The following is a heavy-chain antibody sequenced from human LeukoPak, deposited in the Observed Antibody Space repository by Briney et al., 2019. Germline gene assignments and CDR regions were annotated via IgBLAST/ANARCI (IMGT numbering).Heavy chain of an antibody. CDR1: GHSFPSYW. CDR2: NYPGDSDT. CDR3: ATAYDGHNPNSDY. V-gene: IGHV5-51*01. D-gene: IGHD3-3*01. J-gene: IGHJ4*02. Sequence: GESLKISCKGSGHSFPSYWIGWVRQLPGKGLEYMGINYPGDSDTRYSPSFQGQVSISADKSISTAYLQWSSLKASDTAIYYCATAYDGHNPNSDYWGQGTLVTVSS.